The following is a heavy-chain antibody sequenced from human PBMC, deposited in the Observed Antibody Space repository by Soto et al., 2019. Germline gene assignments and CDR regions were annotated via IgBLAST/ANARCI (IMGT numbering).Heavy chain of an antibody. CDR3: AKDYASTWYWYFDP. V-gene: IGHV3-23*01. J-gene: IGHJ5*02. CDR1: VFSFSNFA. CDR2: ISGSGDKT. D-gene: IGHD6-13*01. Sequence: PGGPLRLCCAASVFSFSNFAMSWVRQAPGTGLEWVSSISGSGDKTYYLDSVKGRFTISRDNSKNTLYLHMNSLGAEDTAVYFCAKDYASTWYWYFDPWAREPWSPSPQ.